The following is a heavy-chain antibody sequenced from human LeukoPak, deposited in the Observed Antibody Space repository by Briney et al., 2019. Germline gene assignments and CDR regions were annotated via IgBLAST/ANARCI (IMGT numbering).Heavy chain of an antibody. Sequence: PGGSLRLSCAASGFTFSSYGMHWVRQAPGKGLEWVAVMSYDGAYKYYADSVKGRFTISRDNSKNTLYLQMNSLRAEDTAVYYCAKNFLGGYTYGESDCWGQGALVTVSS. CDR2: MSYDGAYK. V-gene: IGHV3-30*18. CDR3: AKNFLGGYTYGESDC. CDR1: GFTFSSYG. J-gene: IGHJ4*02. D-gene: IGHD5-18*01.